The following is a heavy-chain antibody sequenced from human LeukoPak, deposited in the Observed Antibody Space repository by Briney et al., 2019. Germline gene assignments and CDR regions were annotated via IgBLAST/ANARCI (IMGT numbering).Heavy chain of an antibody. CDR2: ITGIGGST. CDR1: GFTFSSYR. J-gene: IGHJ1*01. D-gene: IGHD3-9*01. CDR3: AKDLGDYDIVTGSYRVGFFQY. V-gene: IGHV3-23*01. Sequence: PGGSLRLSCAASGFTFSSYRMNWVRQAPGKGLEWVSVITGIGGSTFYADSVKGRFTISRDNSKNTLYLLINNLRAEDTAVYYCAKDLGDYDIVTGSYRVGFFQYWGQGTLVTVSS.